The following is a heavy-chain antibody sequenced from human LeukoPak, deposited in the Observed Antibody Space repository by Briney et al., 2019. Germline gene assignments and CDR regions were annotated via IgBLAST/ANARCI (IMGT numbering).Heavy chain of an antibody. V-gene: IGHV3-21*01. CDR1: GLTFSRNT. Sequence: GGSLSLSCAASGLTFSRNTMNWVRQAPGRGLDWVSSISSSSSSIYYADSVKGRFTISRDNAKNSLYLQMNSLRAEDTAVYYCARDPSSGWGPSRTFDYWGQGTLVTVSS. J-gene: IGHJ4*02. CDR2: ISSSSSSI. D-gene: IGHD6-19*01. CDR3: ARDPSSGWGPSRTFDY.